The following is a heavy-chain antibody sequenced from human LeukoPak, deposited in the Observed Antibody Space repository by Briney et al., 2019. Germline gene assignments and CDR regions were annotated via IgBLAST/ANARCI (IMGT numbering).Heavy chain of an antibody. J-gene: IGHJ4*02. CDR3: ARKEGTGYCSGGSCYSVLDY. V-gene: IGHV4-39*01. Sequence: SETLSLTCTVPLGSISSSSYYWGWIRQPPGKGLEWIGSIYYSGSTYYNPSLKSRVTISVDTSKNQFSLKLSSVTAADTAVYYCARKEGTGYCSGGSCYSVLDYWGQGTLVTVSS. CDR1: LGSISSSSYY. CDR2: IYYSGST. D-gene: IGHD2-15*01.